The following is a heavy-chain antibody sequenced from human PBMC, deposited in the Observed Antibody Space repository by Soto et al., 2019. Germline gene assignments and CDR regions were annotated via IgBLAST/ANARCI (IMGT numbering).Heavy chain of an antibody. V-gene: IGHV4-59*01. CDR3: AAITIFGVVINY. D-gene: IGHD3-3*01. J-gene: IGHJ4*02. CDR2: IHYSGST. Sequence: QVQLQESGPGLVKPSETLSLTCTVSGGSISSYSWSWVRQPPGKGLEWLGYIHYSGSTNYNPSLKSRVTISVDTSKNQFSLNLSSVTAADTAVYYCAAITIFGVVINYWGQGTLVTVSS. CDR1: GGSISSYS.